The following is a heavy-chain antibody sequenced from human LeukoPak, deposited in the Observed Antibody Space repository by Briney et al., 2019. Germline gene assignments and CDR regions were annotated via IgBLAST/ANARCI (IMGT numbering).Heavy chain of an antibody. V-gene: IGHV4-34*01. CDR3: ARKTSIAVAGVDY. D-gene: IGHD6-19*01. CDR1: GGSFSGYY. CDR2: INHSGST. J-gene: IGHJ4*02. Sequence: PSETLSLTCAVYGGSFSGYYWSWIRQPPGKGLEWIGEINHSGSTNYNPSLKSRATISVDTSKNQFSLKLSSVTAADTAVYYCARKTSIAVAGVDYWGQGTLVTVSS.